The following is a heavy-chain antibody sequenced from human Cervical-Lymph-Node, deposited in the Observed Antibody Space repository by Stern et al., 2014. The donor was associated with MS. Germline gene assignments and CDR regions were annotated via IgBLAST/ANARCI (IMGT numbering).Heavy chain of an antibody. D-gene: IGHD6-13*01. V-gene: IGHV3-30*18. J-gene: IGHJ6*02. CDR1: GFTFSSYG. CDR2: ISYDGSNK. Sequence: VQLVESGGGVVQPGRSLRLSCAASGFTFSSYGMHWVRQAPGKGLEWVAVISYDGSNKYYADSVKGRFTISRDNSKNKLYLQMNSLRAEDTAVYYCAKRFGYSSSWYRGGYYYYGMDVWGQGTTVTVSS. CDR3: AKRFGYSSSWYRGGYYYYGMDV.